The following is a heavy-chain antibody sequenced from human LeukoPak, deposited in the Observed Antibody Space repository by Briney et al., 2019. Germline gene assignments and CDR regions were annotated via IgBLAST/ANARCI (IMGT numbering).Heavy chain of an antibody. D-gene: IGHD6-19*01. CDR3: TRGLAVAGTGDAFDI. V-gene: IGHV3-33*01. Sequence: GGSLRLSCAASGFTFNSYDMHWVRQAPGKGLEWVAIMWYDESSKYYADSVKGRFTISRDNSKNTLYLQMNSLRAEDTAVYYCTRGLAVAGTGDAFDIWGQGTMVTVSS. J-gene: IGHJ3*02. CDR2: MWYDESSK. CDR1: GFTFNSYD.